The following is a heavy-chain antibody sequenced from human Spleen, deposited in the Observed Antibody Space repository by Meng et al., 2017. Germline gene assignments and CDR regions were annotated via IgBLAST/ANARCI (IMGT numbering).Heavy chain of an antibody. D-gene: IGHD4-11*01. CDR1: GGSLSDYY. V-gene: IGHV4-34*01. Sequence: QKWAPVLFKPSETPSLTCVVSGGSLSDYYWSWIRQPPGKGLEWIGEINHSGSTNYNPSLESRATISVDTSQNNLSLKLSSVTAADSAVYYCARGPTTMAHDFDYWGQGTLVTVPS. CDR2: INHSGST. J-gene: IGHJ4*02. CDR3: ARGPTTMAHDFDY.